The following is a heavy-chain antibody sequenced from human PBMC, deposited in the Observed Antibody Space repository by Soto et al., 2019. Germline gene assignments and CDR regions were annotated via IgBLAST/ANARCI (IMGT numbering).Heavy chain of an antibody. CDR3: AHIPSYYQYDWFDP. D-gene: IGHD3-10*01. CDR2: IYWDDDK. V-gene: IGHV2-5*02. CDR1: GFSLTTSGVG. J-gene: IGHJ5*02. Sequence: QITLKESGPTLVKPTQTLTLTCTFSGFSLTTSGVGVGWIRQPPGKALECLALIYWDDDKRYSPSLQSRLSSXNXTAXNQVVLTMTNMDPVDTATYYCAHIPSYYQYDWFDPWGQGTLVTVSS.